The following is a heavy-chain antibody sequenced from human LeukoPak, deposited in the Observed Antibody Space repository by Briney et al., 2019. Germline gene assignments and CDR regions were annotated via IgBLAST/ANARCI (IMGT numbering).Heavy chain of an antibody. V-gene: IGHV4-34*01. CDR3: ARKLAARFFDY. D-gene: IGHD6-13*01. CDR2: INHSGST. Sequence: SETLSLTCTVSGGSISSYYWSWIRQPPGKGLEWIGEINHSGSTNYNPSLKSRVTISVDTSKNQFSLKLSSVTAADTAVYYCARKLAARFFDYWGQGTLVTVSS. J-gene: IGHJ4*02. CDR1: GGSISSYY.